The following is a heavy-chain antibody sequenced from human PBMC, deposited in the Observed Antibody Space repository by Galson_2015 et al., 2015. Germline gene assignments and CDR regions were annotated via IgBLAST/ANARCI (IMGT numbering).Heavy chain of an antibody. Sequence: SLRLSCAASGFTFSSSAMNWVRQAPGKGLEWVSALSHTGSSIYYADSVKGRFTISRDNSKNTLYLHLNSLRADDTAVYYCAKDRRAVVMSVIDYWGQGTQVTVSS. J-gene: IGHJ4*02. CDR2: LSHTGSSI. CDR3: AKDRRAVVMSVIDY. D-gene: IGHD2-21*02. CDR1: GFTFSSSA. V-gene: IGHV3-23*01.